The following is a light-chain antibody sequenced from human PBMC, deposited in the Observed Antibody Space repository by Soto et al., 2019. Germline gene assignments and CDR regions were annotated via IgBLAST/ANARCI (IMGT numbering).Light chain of an antibody. CDR3: QQRSNWQLT. J-gene: IGKJ4*01. CDR2: DAS. V-gene: IGKV3-11*01. Sequence: EIVLTQSPATLSLSPGERATLSCRASQSVSSYLAWYQQKPGQAPRLLIYDASNRATGIPARFSGSGSGTDFTRTISSLEPEDCALCYCQQRSNWQLTFGGGTKVEIK. CDR1: QSVSSY.